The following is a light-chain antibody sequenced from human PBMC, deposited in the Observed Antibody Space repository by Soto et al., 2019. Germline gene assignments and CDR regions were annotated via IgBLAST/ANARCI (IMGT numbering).Light chain of an antibody. J-gene: IGKJ1*01. Sequence: DIQRTQSPSTLSASVGDRVTITCRASQSISSWLAWYQQKPGKAPKLLIYKASSLKSGVPSRFSGSGSGTEFTLTISSLQTDDFATYYCQHYNSYSEAFGQGTKGDIK. V-gene: IGKV1-5*03. CDR1: QSISSW. CDR3: QHYNSYSEA. CDR2: KAS.